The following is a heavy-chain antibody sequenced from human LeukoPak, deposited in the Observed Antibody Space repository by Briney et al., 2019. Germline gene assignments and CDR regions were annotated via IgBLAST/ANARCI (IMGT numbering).Heavy chain of an antibody. D-gene: IGHD3-16*02. J-gene: IGHJ4*02. Sequence: GGSLRLSCAASGFTFRSYSMNWVRQAPGKGLEWVSGISWNSGSIGYADSVKGRFTISRDNAKNSLYLQMNRLRAEDTALYHCARLSGITFWGVIVDWGQGTLVTVSS. CDR1: GFTFRSYS. CDR3: ARLSGITFWGVIVD. V-gene: IGHV3-20*01. CDR2: ISWNSGSI.